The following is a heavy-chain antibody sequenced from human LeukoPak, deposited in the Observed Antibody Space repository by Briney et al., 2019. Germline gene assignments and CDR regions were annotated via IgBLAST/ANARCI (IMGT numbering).Heavy chain of an antibody. J-gene: IGHJ4*02. CDR3: ARGSSRGLRAASGFDY. Sequence: ASVKVSCKASGRTFSSYAISWVRQAPGQGLEWMGGIIPIFGTANYAQKFQGRVTITTDESTSTAYMELSSLRSEDTAVYYCARGSSRGLRAASGFDYWGQGTLVTVSS. D-gene: IGHD4-17*01. CDR1: GRTFSSYA. V-gene: IGHV1-69*05. CDR2: IIPIFGTA.